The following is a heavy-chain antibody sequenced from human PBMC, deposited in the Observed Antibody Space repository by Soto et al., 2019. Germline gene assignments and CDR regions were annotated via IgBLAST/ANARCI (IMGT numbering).Heavy chain of an antibody. CDR1: GGSISNSNW. CDR3: AHRPIVGAAI. V-gene: IGHV4-4*02. D-gene: IGHD1-26*01. Sequence: QVQLQESGPGLVKPSVTLSLTCGVFGGSISNSNWWTWFRQPPGKGLEWIGEIYHTGSTNYNSSLMSRVTISLDKPNNQFSLKLSSVTAADTAVYYCAHRPIVGAAIWGQGTLVTVSS. J-gene: IGHJ4*02. CDR2: IYHTGST.